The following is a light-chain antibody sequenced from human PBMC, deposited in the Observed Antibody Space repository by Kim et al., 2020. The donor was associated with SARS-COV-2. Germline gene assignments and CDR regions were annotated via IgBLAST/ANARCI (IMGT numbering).Light chain of an antibody. CDR3: CSYAGSYTEV. V-gene: IGLV2-11*01. J-gene: IGLJ2*01. CDR1: SSDVGGYNY. Sequence: QSALTKPRPVSGSPGQSVTISCTGTSSDVGGYNYVSWYQQHPGKAPKLMISDVSERPSGVPDRFSGSKSGNTASLTISGLQAEDEADYYCCSYAGSYTEVFGGGTQLTVL. CDR2: DVS.